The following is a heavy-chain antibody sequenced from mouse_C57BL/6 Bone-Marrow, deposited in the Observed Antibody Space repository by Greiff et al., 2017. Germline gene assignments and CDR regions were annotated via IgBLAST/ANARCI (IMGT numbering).Heavy chain of an antibody. Sequence: DVQLQESGPELVKPGASVKIPCKASGYTFTDYNMDWVKQSHGKSLEWIGDINPNNGGTIYNQKFKGKATLTVDKSSSTAYMELRSLTSEDTAVYYCAREGGDSSGLLDYWGQGTTLTVSS. CDR2: INPNNGGT. CDR1: GYTFTDYN. J-gene: IGHJ2*01. CDR3: AREGGDSSGLLDY. V-gene: IGHV1-18*01. D-gene: IGHD3-2*02.